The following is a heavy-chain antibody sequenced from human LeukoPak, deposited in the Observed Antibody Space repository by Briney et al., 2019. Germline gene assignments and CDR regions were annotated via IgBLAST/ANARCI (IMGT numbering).Heavy chain of an antibody. CDR1: GFTFSDYW. J-gene: IGHJ4*02. V-gene: IGHV3-74*01. CDR3: ARGLIVAAGTDY. CDR2: INSDGSST. D-gene: IGHD6-13*01. Sequence: GGSLRLSCAASGFTFSDYWMHWVRPVPGKVLVWVSHINSDGSSTSYADSVKGRFTSSRDNAKNTLYLQMNSLRAEDTAVYYCARGLIVAAGTDYWGQGTLVTVSS.